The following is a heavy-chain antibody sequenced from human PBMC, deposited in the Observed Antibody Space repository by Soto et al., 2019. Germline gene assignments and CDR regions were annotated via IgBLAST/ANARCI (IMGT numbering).Heavy chain of an antibody. CDR3: AREGGWYHYYYGMDV. Sequence: QVQLVQSGAEVKKPGASVKVSCKASGYTFTSYAMHWVRQAPGQRLEWMGWINAGNGNTKYSQKFQGRVTITRDTSASTAYRELSSLRSEDTAVYYCAREGGWYHYYYGMDVWGQVTTVTVSS. D-gene: IGHD6-19*01. CDR2: INAGNGNT. J-gene: IGHJ6*02. CDR1: GYTFTSYA. V-gene: IGHV1-3*01.